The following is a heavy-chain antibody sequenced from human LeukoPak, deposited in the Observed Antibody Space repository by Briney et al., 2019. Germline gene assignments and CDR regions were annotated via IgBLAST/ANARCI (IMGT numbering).Heavy chain of an antibody. CDR2: LYSGGNT. V-gene: IGHV3-53*01. CDR3: AGVMRGAFDI. J-gene: IGHJ3*02. CDR1: GFTFSSYW. Sequence: GGSLRLSCAASGFTFSSYWMSWVRQAPGKGLEWVSLLYSGGNTYYADSVKGRFTISRDNSKNTLYLQLDSLRAEDTAVYYCAGVMRGAFDIWGQGTLVTVSS.